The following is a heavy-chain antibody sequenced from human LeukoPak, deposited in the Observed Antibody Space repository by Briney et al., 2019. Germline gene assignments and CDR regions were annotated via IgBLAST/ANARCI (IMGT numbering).Heavy chain of an antibody. V-gene: IGHV3-7*01. J-gene: IGHJ4*02. CDR1: GFTFRSYW. CDR2: IKHDGSEQ. Sequence: GGSLRLSCAASGFTFRSYWMSWVRQAPGKGLEWVANIKHDGSEQYYVDSVKGRFTLSRDNPKNSLYLQTNSLRAEDTAVYYCAKGRYSGSTYYFDYWGQGTLVLVSS. CDR3: AKGRYSGSTYYFDY. D-gene: IGHD1-26*01.